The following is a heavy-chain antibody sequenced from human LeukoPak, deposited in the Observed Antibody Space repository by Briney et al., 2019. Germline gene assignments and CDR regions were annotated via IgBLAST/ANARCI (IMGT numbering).Heavy chain of an antibody. Sequence: GGSLRLSCAASGFTFSSYAMHWVHQAPGKGLEWVAVISYDGSNKYYADSVKGRFTISRDNSKNTLYLQMNSLRAEDTAVYYCASFGELFYYFDYWGQGTLVTVSS. CDR3: ASFGELFYYFDY. CDR1: GFTFSSYA. D-gene: IGHD3-10*01. J-gene: IGHJ4*02. CDR2: ISYDGSNK. V-gene: IGHV3-30-3*01.